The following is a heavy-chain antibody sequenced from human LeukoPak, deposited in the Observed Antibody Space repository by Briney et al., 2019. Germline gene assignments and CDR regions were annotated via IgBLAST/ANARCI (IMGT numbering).Heavy chain of an antibody. J-gene: IGHJ4*02. D-gene: IGHD2-21*01. CDR3: AKEFNRGLPDY. V-gene: IGHV3-30*18. Sequence: GGSLRLSCAASGFTLSSYGMHWVRQAPGKGLEWVAVISYDGSNKYYADSVKGRFTISRDNSKNTLYLQMSSLRAEDTAVYYCAKEFNRGLPDYWGQGTLVTVPS. CDR2: ISYDGSNK. CDR1: GFTLSSYG.